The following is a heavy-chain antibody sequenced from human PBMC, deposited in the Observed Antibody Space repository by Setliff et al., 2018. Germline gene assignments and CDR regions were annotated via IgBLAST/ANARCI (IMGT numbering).Heavy chain of an antibody. CDR3: ARGLVDTPMAPFVY. V-gene: IGHV4-39*07. J-gene: IGHJ4*02. D-gene: IGHD5-18*01. CDR2: IYYSGST. Sequence: SETLSLTCTVSGGSFSSSSYYWGWIRQPPGKGLEWIGSIYYSGSTYYNPSLKSRVTISVDTSKNQFSLKLSSVTAADTAVYYCARGLVDTPMAPFVYWGQGTLVTVSS. CDR1: GGSFSSSSYY.